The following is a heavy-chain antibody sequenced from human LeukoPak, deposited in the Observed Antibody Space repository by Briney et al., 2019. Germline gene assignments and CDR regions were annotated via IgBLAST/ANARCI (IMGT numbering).Heavy chain of an antibody. V-gene: IGHV4-39*01. J-gene: IGHJ3*02. CDR1: GGSISSSSYY. Sequence: TSETLSLTCTVSGGSISSSSYYWGWIRQPPGKGLEWIGSIYYSGSTYYNPSLKSRVTISVDTSKNQFSLKLSSVTAADTAVYYCAREIGDRGAFDIWGQGTMVTVSS. CDR2: IYYSGST. CDR3: AREIGDRGAFDI. D-gene: IGHD3-10*01.